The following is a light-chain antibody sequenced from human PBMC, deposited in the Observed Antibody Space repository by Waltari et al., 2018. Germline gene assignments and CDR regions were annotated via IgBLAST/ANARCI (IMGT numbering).Light chain of an antibody. V-gene: IGKV4-1*01. CDR1: QSILYRSSNRNA. Sequence: DIVMTQSPDSLAVSLGERATINCKSSQSILYRSSNRNALAWYQQKPGQPPKLLFFWAATRGSGAPDRFSVIGSGTDFTLTISSLQAEDVAVYYCQQYYNAPLTFGGGTKVEIK. CDR3: QQYYNAPLT. J-gene: IGKJ4*01. CDR2: WAA.